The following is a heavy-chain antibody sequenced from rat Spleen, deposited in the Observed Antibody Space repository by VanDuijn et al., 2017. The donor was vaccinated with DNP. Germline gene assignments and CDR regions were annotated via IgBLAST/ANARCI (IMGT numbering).Heavy chain of an antibody. V-gene: IGHV5-20*01. CDR3: STGRGGPDY. D-gene: IGHD1-11*01. Sequence: EVQLMESGGGLVQPGRSLQLPCAGSGFTFRDYYMAWVRQAHAKGVERVASITYDGVGTYYRDSVNGRFTISRDIAKSSLYLQMDSLRSEYTATYYCSTGRGGPDYWGQGVMVTVSS. CDR1: GFTFRDYY. CDR2: ITYDGVGT. J-gene: IGHJ2*01.